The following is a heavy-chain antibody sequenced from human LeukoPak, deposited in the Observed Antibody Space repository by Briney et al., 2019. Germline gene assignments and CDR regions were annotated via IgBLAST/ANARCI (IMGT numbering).Heavy chain of an antibody. CDR1: GGSISSSSYY. D-gene: IGHD3-10*01. V-gene: IGHV4-39*01. Sequence: SETLSLTCTVSGGSISSSSYYWGWIRQPPGKGLEWIGSIYYSGSTYYNPALKSRVTISVDTSKNQFSLKLSSVTAADTAVYYCARREVWFGEPVGFFDYWGQGTLVTVSS. CDR3: ARREVWFGEPVGFFDY. J-gene: IGHJ4*02. CDR2: IYYSGST.